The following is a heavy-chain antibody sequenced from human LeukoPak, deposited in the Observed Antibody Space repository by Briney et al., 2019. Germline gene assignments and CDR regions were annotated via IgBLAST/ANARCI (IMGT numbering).Heavy chain of an antibody. D-gene: IGHD6-19*01. CDR2: IWYDGSNK. CDR3: ARVGAVAGTRYYYYGMDV. V-gene: IGHV3-33*01. Sequence: PGRSLRLSCAASGFTFSSYGMHWVRQAPGKGLEWVAVIWYDGSNKYYADSVKGRFTISRDNSKNTLYLQMNSLRAEDTAVYYCARVGAVAGTRYYYYGMDVWGQGTTVTVSS. J-gene: IGHJ6*02. CDR1: GFTFSSYG.